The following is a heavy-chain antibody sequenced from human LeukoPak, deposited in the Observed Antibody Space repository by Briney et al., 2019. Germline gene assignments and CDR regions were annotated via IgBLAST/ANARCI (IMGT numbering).Heavy chain of an antibody. J-gene: IGHJ6*03. CDR3: ARDRYSLVLNYYYMDV. CDR1: GFTFSSYA. D-gene: IGHD1-1*01. V-gene: IGHV3-30*04. CDR2: ISYDGSNK. Sequence: PGGSLRLSCAASGFTFSSYAMHWVRQAPGKGLEWVAVISYDGSNKYYADSVKGRFTISRDNSKSTLYLQMNSLRAEDTAVYYCARDRYSLVLNYYYMDVWGKGTTVTVSS.